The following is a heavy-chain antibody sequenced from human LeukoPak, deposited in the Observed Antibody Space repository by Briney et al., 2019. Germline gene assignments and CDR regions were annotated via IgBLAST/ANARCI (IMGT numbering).Heavy chain of an antibody. J-gene: IGHJ5*02. CDR3: ARRPVAGGWFDP. V-gene: IGHV1-18*04. CDR2: ISAYNGNT. D-gene: IGHD6-19*01. CDR1: GYTFTSYG. Sequence: GASVKVSCKASGYTFTSYGISWVRQAPGQGLEWMGWISAYNGNTNYAQKLQGRATMTTDTSTSTVYMELSSLRSEDTAVYYCARRPVAGGWFDPWGQGTLVTVSS.